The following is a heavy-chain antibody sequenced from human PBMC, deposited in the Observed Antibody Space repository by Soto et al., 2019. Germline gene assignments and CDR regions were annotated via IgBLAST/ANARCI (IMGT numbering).Heavy chain of an antibody. J-gene: IGHJ4*02. CDR2: IYHSGST. CDR1: GVSISSSYW. Sequence: QVQLQESGPGLVKPSGTLSLTCAVSGVSISSSYWWSWVRQPPGKGLEWIGEIYHSGSTNYNLSLKSRVTISIDKSKNQFSLNLSSVPAADTAVYYCARDPDGDIPINYWGQGTLVTVSS. CDR3: ARDPDGDIPINY. D-gene: IGHD4-17*01. V-gene: IGHV4-4*02.